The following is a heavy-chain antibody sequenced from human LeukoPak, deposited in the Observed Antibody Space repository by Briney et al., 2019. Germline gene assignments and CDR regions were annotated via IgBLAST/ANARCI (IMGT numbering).Heavy chain of an antibody. J-gene: IGHJ5*02. CDR3: ARATTGTTNWFDP. CDR1: GGSISSYY. D-gene: IGHD1-1*01. V-gene: IGHV4-59*01. Sequence: SETLSLTCTVSGGSISSYYWSWIRQPPGKGLECIGYIYYSGSTNYNPSLKSRVTISVDTSKNQYSLKLSSVTAADTAVYCCARATTGTTNWFDPCGQGTLVTVSS. CDR2: IYYSGST.